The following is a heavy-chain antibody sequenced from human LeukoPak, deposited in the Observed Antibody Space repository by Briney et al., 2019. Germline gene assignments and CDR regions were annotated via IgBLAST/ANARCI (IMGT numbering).Heavy chain of an antibody. Sequence: PSETLSLTCTVSGGSISSYYWSWIRQPPGKGLEWIGYIYYSGSANYNPSLKSRVTISVDTSKNQFSLKLSSVTAADTAVYYCARGQNSSGRTVYYYYYGMGVWGQGTTVTVSS. V-gene: IGHV4-59*01. D-gene: IGHD6-25*01. CDR1: GGSISSYY. CDR2: IYYSGSA. J-gene: IGHJ6*02. CDR3: ARGQNSSGRTVYYYYYGMGV.